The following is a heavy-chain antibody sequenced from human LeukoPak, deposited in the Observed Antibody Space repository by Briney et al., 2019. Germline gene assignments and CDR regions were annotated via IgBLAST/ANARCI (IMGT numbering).Heavy chain of an antibody. CDR1: GGSISSSSYY. CDR3: ARQKSSGSYYLGSYYFDY. D-gene: IGHD1-26*01. Sequence: SETLSLTCTVSGGSISSSSYYWGWIRQPPGKGLEWIGSIYYSGSTYYNPSLKSRVIISVDTSKNQFSLKLSSVTAADTAVYYCARQKSSGSYYLGSYYFDYWGQGTLVTVSS. V-gene: IGHV4-39*01. J-gene: IGHJ4*02. CDR2: IYYSGST.